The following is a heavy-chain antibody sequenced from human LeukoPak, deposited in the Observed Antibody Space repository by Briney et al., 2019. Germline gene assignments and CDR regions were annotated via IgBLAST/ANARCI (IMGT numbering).Heavy chain of an antibody. CDR2: ISYDGSNK. J-gene: IGHJ4*02. D-gene: IGHD5-24*01. CDR1: GFTFSSYG. Sequence: PGRSLRLSCAASGFTFSSYGMHWVRQAPGKGLEWVAVISYDGSNKYYADSVKGRFTISRDNAKNTLYLQMNSLRAEDTAVYYCAKVIREVDMSYDYWGQGALVTVSS. V-gene: IGHV3-30*18. CDR3: AKVIREVDMSYDY.